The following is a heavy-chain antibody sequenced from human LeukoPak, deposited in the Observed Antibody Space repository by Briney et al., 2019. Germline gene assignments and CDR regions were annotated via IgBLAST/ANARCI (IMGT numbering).Heavy chain of an antibody. D-gene: IGHD2-15*01. CDR3: ARERGAADPCIDY. CDR2: IWYDGSNK. J-gene: IGHJ4*02. CDR1: GITFRNYG. Sequence: GGSLRLSCAASGITFRNYGMHWVRQAPGKGLEWVAFIWYDGSNKYYADSVKGRFTISRDNSRNTLFLQMNSLRAEDTAVYYCARERGAADPCIDYWGQGTLVTVSS. V-gene: IGHV3-33*01.